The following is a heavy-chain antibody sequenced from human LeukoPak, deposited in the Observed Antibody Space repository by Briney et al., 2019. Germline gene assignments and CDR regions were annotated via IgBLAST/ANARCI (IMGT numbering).Heavy chain of an antibody. V-gene: IGHV3-7*01. CDR2: IKQDGSEK. CDR3: ARDLKQWLDYYFDY. Sequence: GGSLRLSCAASGFTFSSYWMSWVRQAPGKGLEWVANIKQDGSEKYYVDSVKGRFTISRDNAKNSLYLQMNSLRAEDTAVYYCARDLKQWLDYYFDYWGQGTLVTVSS. D-gene: IGHD6-19*01. CDR1: GFTFSSYW. J-gene: IGHJ4*02.